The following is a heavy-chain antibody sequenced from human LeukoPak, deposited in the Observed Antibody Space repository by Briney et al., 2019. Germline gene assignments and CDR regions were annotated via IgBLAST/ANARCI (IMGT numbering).Heavy chain of an antibody. CDR3: AIASPWRGGYSYGPIDY. Sequence: GGSLRLSCAASGFTFSSYAMSWVRQAPGKGLEWVSAISGSGGSTYYADSVKGRFTISRDNSKNTLYLQVNSLRAGDTAVYYCAIASPWRGGYSYGPIDYWGQGTLVTVSS. CDR2: ISGSGGST. CDR1: GFTFSSYA. D-gene: IGHD5-18*01. V-gene: IGHV3-23*01. J-gene: IGHJ4*02.